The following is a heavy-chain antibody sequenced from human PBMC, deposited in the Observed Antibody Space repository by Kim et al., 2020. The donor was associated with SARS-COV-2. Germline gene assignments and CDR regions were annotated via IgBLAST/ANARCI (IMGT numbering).Heavy chain of an antibody. Sequence: SETLSLTCAVYGGSFSGYYWSWIRQPPGKGLEWIGEINHSGSTNYNPSLKSRVTISVDTSKNQFSLKLSSVTAADTAVYYCARVVVLTGFKTTKPFDPWGQGTLVTVSS. CDR1: GGSFSGYY. D-gene: IGHD3-9*01. J-gene: IGHJ5*02. V-gene: IGHV4-34*01. CDR2: INHSGST. CDR3: ARVVVLTGFKTTKPFDP.